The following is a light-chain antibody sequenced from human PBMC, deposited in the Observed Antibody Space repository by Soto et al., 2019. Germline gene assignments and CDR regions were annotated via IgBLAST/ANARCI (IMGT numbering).Light chain of an antibody. CDR3: QQSYNAPRYT. CDR1: QSISSW. Sequence: DIQMTQSPSTLSASVGDRVTITCRASQSISSWLAWYQQKPGKAPNLLIYKASSLESGVPSRFSGSGSGTEFTLTISSLQPDDFATYYCQQSYNAPRYTFGQGTKLEIK. CDR2: KAS. V-gene: IGKV1-5*03. J-gene: IGKJ2*01.